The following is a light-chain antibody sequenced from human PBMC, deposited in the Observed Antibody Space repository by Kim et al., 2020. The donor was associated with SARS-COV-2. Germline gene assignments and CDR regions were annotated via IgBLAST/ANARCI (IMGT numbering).Light chain of an antibody. CDR3: QQFHTYPLT. CDR2: FAS. V-gene: IGKV1-13*02. CDR1: QDINSA. J-gene: IGKJ4*01. Sequence: SASVGDRVTFTCRASQDINSALAWYQQKPGKAPKLLIYFASSLQTGVPSRFSGIGSGTEFTLTIDSLQPEDFATYYCQQFHTYPLTFGGGTKV.